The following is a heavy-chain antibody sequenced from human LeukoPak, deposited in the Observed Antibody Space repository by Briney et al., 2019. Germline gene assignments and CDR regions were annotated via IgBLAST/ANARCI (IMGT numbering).Heavy chain of an antibody. D-gene: IGHD3-22*01. J-gene: IGHJ4*02. V-gene: IGHV4-39*07. CDR1: GGSINSSDYY. CDR3: TRETTYYYDSSGYQPTAPFDY. Sequence: PSETLSLTCTVSGGSINSSDYYWGWIRQPPGKGLEWIGSIYHSGSMYASLKSRVTISVDTSKNQFSLKLSSVTAADTAVYYCTRETTYYYDSSGYQPTAPFDYWGQGTLVTVSS. CDR2: IYHSGSM.